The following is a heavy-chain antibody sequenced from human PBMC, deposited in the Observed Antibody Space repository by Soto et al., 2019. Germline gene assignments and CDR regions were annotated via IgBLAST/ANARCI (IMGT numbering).Heavy chain of an antibody. J-gene: IGHJ5*02. CDR2: IYPGDSDT. CDR3: ARVVPGAEAWFGP. CDR1: GYSFTTYW. V-gene: IGHV5-51*01. Sequence: GESLKISCKGFGYSFTTYWIGWVRQKPGKGLEWMGIIYPGDSDTTYSPSFQGQVTISADKSTSTAYLQWSSLKASDTAVYYCARVVPGAEAWFGPWGQGTLVTVSS. D-gene: IGHD2-2*01.